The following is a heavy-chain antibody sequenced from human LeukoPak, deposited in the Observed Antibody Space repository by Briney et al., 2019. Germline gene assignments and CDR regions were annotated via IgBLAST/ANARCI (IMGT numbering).Heavy chain of an antibody. CDR3: ASLTYYYDSSGYYDGYYFDY. V-gene: IGHV4-34*01. J-gene: IGHJ4*02. CDR1: GGSFSGYY. D-gene: IGHD3-22*01. CDR2: INHSGST. Sequence: SETLSLTCAVYGGSFSGYYWSWIRQPPGKGLEWIGEINHSGSTNYNPSLKSRVTISVDTSKNRFSLKLSSVTAADTAVYYCASLTYYYDSSGYYDGYYFDYWGQGTLVTVFS.